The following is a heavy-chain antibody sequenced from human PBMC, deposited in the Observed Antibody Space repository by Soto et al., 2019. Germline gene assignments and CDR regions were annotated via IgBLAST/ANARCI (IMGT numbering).Heavy chain of an antibody. CDR3: ARTYYDILTGYFNWFDP. CDR1: GGSISSSSYY. J-gene: IGHJ5*02. V-gene: IGHV4-39*01. Sequence: QLQLQESGPGLVKPSETLSLTCTVSGGSISSSSYYWGWIRQPPGKGLEWIGSIYYSGSTYYNPSLKSRISISVDTSKYQFSLKLISVTAADTAVYYCARTYYDILTGYFNWFDPWGQGTLVTVSS. CDR2: IYYSGST. D-gene: IGHD3-9*01.